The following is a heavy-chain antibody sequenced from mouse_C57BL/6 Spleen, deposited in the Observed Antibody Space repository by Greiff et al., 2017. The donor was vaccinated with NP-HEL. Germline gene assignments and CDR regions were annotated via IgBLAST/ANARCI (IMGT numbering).Heavy chain of an antibody. CDR2: ISSGSSTI. D-gene: IGHD2-3*01. CDR3: AKDGYLYWYFDV. CDR1: GFTFSDYG. Sequence: EVQLVESGGGLVKPGGSLKLSCAASGFTFSDYGMHWVRQAPEKGLEWVAYISSGSSTIYYADTVKGRFTISRDNAKNTLFLQMTSLRSEDTAMYYCAKDGYLYWYFDVWGTGTTVTVSS. J-gene: IGHJ1*03. V-gene: IGHV5-17*01.